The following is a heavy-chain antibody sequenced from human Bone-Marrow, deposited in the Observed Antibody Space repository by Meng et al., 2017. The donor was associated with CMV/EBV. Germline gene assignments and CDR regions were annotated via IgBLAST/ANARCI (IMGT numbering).Heavy chain of an antibody. Sequence: SCAASGFTFSDHYMDWVRQAPGKGLEWVGRTRDKANSYTTEYAASVKGRFTISRDDSKSSLYLQMNNLKTEDTAVYYCAKTGSPGDFWGQGTLVTVSS. D-gene: IGHD3-10*01. CDR2: TRDKANSYTT. J-gene: IGHJ4*02. CDR3: AKTGSPGDF. CDR1: GFTFSDHY. V-gene: IGHV3-72*01.